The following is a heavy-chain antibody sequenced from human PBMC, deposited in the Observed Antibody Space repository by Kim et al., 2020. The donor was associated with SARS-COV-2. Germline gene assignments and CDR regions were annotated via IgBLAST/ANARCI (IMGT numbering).Heavy chain of an antibody. V-gene: IGHV4-39*01. J-gene: IGHJ3*02. CDR2: IYYSGST. Sequence: SETLSLTCTVSGGSISSSSYYWGWIRQPPGKGLEWIGSIYYSGSTYYNPSLKSRVTISVDTSKNQFSLKLSSVTAADTAVYYCARTMPLRRGDAFDIWG. CDR3: ARTMPLRRGDAFDI. CDR1: GGSISSSSYY. D-gene: IGHD4-17*01.